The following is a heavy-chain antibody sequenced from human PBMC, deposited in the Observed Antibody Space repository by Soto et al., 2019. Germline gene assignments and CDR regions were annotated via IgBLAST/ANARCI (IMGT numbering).Heavy chain of an antibody. CDR3: SRASRDGSGGSCQYFDY. J-gene: IGHJ4*02. Sequence: QLQLQESGPGLVKPSETLSRTCTVAGCSISSSSYYWGWIRQPPGNGLEWIGSNYYSGSTYYNPSLKSRVTISVDTSKTQFSLKLICVTAADTAVYYCSRASRDGSGGSCQYFDYWGQATLVTVSS. CDR1: GCSISSSSYY. V-gene: IGHV4-39*01. CDR2: NYYSGST. D-gene: IGHD2-15*01.